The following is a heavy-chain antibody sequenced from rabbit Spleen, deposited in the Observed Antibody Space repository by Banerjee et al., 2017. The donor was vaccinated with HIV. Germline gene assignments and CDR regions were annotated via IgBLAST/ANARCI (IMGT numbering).Heavy chain of an antibody. CDR3: VREAGYGGYGDGHL. CDR1: GCSFSSSDY. Sequence: QSLEESGGGLAQPEGSLALTCKASGCSFSSSDYICCVRQAPGKGLEWIACINAVTGKAVYASWAKGRFTFSKTSSTTVTLQMTSLTVADTATYFCVREAGYGGYGDGHLWGQGTLVTVS. D-gene: IGHD6-1*01. V-gene: IGHV1S40*01. CDR2: INAVTGKA. J-gene: IGHJ3*01.